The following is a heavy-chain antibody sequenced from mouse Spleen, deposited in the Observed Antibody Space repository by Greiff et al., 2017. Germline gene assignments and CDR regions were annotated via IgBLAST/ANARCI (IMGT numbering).Heavy chain of an antibody. V-gene: IGHV3-6*02. J-gene: IGHJ2*01. Sequence: EVKLQESGPGLVKPSQSLSLTCSVTGYSITSGYYWNWIRQFPGNKLEWMGYISYDGSNNYNPSLKNRISITRDTSKNQFFLKLNSVTTEDTATYYCARDQVSGYFDYWGQGTTLTVSS. CDR2: ISYDGSN. D-gene: IGHD1-3*01. CDR1: GYSITSGYY. CDR3: ARDQVSGYFDY.